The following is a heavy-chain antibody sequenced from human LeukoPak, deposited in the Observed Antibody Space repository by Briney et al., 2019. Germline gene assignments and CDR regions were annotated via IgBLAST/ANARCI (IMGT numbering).Heavy chain of an antibody. D-gene: IGHD4-17*01. CDR1: GGTFSSYA. J-gene: IGHJ4*02. V-gene: IGHV1-69*13. Sequence: RASVKVSCKASGGTFSSYAISWVRQVPGQGLEWMGGIIPIFGTANYAQKFQGRVTITADESTSTAYMELSSLRSEDTAVYYCARGRDERTVTTLPDYWGQGTLVTVSS. CDR2: IIPIFGTA. CDR3: ARGRDERTVTTLPDY.